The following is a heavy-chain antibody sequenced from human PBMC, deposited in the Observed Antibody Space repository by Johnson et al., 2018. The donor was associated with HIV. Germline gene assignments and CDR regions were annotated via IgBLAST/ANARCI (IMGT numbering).Heavy chain of an antibody. V-gene: IGHV3-33*06. CDR2: IWYDGSNK. Sequence: QVQLVESGGGVVQPGRSLRLSCAASGFTFSSYGMHWVRQAPGKGLEWVAVIWYDGSNKYYADSVKGRFTISRDNSKNTLYLQMNSLRAEDTAVYYCAKAPVSGYEDAFDIWGQGTMVTVSS. J-gene: IGHJ3*02. CDR1: GFTFSSYG. CDR3: AKAPVSGYEDAFDI. D-gene: IGHD3-22*01.